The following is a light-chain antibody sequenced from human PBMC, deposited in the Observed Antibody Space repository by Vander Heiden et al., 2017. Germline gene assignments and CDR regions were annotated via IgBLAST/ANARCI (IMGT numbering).Light chain of an antibody. V-gene: IGKV1-39*01. CDR2: AAS. CDR1: QSISSY. CDR3: QQSYSTPRT. J-gene: IGKJ1*01. Sequence: DIQMTQYPSSLSASVGDRVTITCRASQSISSYLNWYQQKPGKAPKLLIYAASSLHSGVPSRFSGSGSVSDFTLTISSLQPEDFATYYCQQSYSTPRTFGQWTKVEIK.